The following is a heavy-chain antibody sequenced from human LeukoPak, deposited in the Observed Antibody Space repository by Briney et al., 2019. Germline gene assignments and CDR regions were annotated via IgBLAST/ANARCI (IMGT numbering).Heavy chain of an antibody. D-gene: IGHD6-19*01. V-gene: IGHV4-4*07. J-gene: IGHJ4*02. CDR1: GGSLSSYY. CDR2: IYTSGST. CDR3: ARGFFIAVAGTTQTPFDY. Sequence: SETLSLTCTVSGGSLSSYYWTWIRQPAGKGLEWIGRIYTSGSTNYNPSLKSRVSMSVDTSKNQFSLKLTSETAADTAVYYCARGFFIAVAGTTQTPFDYWGQGTLVTVSS.